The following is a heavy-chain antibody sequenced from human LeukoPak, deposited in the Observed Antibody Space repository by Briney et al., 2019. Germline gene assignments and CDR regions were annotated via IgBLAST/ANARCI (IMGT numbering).Heavy chain of an antibody. CDR1: GYTFTSYY. J-gene: IGHJ5*02. V-gene: IGHV1-46*01. D-gene: IGHD4-23*01. CDR2: INPSGGST. CDR3: ARDNSVEDTAWWFDP. Sequence: ASVKVSCKASGYTFTSYYVHWVRQAPGQGLEWMGIINPSGGSTSYAQKFQGRVTMTRDMSTSTDYMELSSLRSEDTAVYDCARDNSVEDTAWWFDPWGQGTLVTVSS.